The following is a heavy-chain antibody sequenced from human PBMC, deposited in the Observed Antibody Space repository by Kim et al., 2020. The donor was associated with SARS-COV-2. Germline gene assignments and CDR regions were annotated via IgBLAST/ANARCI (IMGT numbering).Heavy chain of an antibody. CDR2: GDKT. Sequence: GDKTYSADSVKGRFTTSRDNSKNTLYLQMTSLRVEDTAVYYCARVGYKDAFDIWGQGTMVTASS. J-gene: IGHJ3*02. CDR3: ARVGYKDAFDI. D-gene: IGHD3-22*01. V-gene: IGHV3-53*01.